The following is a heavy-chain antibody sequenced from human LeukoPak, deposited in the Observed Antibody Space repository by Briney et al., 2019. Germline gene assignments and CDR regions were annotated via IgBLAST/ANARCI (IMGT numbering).Heavy chain of an antibody. CDR3: ATYSWDRGVDYYYGMDV. D-gene: IGHD3-10*01. CDR1: GYTLTELS. CDR2: FDPEDGET. J-gene: IGHJ6*04. Sequence: ASVKVSCKVSGYTLTELSMHWVRQAPGKGLEWMGGFDPEDGETIYAQKFQGRVTMTEDTSTDTAYMELSNLRSEDTAVYYCATYSWDRGVDYYYGMDVWGKGTTVTVSS. V-gene: IGHV1-24*01.